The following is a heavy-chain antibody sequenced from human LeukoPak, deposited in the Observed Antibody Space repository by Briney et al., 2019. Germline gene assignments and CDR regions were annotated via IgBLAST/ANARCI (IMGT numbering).Heavy chain of an antibody. CDR1: GFSFSNYG. CDR3: AKHLTGVKSSDY. D-gene: IGHD3-9*01. CDR2: ITDSGRAT. Sequence: GGSLRLSCAAAGFSFSNYGMSWVRQAPGKGLEWVSAITDSGRATYCADYVKGRFIISRDNSENTLYLQMHSLRDEDTAVYYCAKHLTGVKSSDYWGQGALVTVSS. V-gene: IGHV3-23*01. J-gene: IGHJ4*02.